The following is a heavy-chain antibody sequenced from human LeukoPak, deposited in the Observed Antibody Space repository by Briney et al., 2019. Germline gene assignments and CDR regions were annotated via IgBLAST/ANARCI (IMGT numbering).Heavy chain of an antibody. CDR3: AREYQLPHDAFDI. D-gene: IGHD2-2*01. CDR2: IYHSGST. V-gene: IGHV4-38-2*02. CDR1: GYSISSGYY. J-gene: IGHJ3*02. Sequence: PSETLSLTCTVSGYSISSGYYWGWIRQPPGKGLEWIGSIYHSGSTDYNPSLKSRVTISVDTSKNQFSLKLSSVTAADTAVYYCAREYQLPHDAFDIWGQGTMVTVSS.